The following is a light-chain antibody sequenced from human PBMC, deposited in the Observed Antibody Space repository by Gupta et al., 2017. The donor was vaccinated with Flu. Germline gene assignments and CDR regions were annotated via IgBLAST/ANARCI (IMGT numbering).Light chain of an antibody. V-gene: IGKV1-5*03. CDR1: QSISAW. CDR3: HRDKNYALT. J-gene: IGKJ4*01. CDR2: KAS. Sequence: PSPLSASVGDTVTITCRASQSISAWMAWYQKKPGKAPKLLIYKASSLESGVTSRFSGSGSGTEFSLTIISLQPDEFAIYYCHRDKNYALTFGRGTKVEIK.